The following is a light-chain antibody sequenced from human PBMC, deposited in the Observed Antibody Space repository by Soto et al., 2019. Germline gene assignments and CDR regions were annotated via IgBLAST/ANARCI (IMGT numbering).Light chain of an antibody. CDR1: QDISNY. V-gene: IGKV1-33*01. CDR2: DAS. Sequence: DIQMTQSPSSLSASVGDRVTITCQASQDISNYLNWYQQKPGKAPKLLIYDASNLGTGVPSRFSGSGSGTDFTFTISSLQHEHIATYYCQQYDNLPLTFGGGTKVDIK. J-gene: IGKJ4*01. CDR3: QQYDNLPLT.